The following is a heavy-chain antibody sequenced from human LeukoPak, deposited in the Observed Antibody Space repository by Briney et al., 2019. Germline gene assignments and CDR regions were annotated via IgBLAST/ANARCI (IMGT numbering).Heavy chain of an antibody. CDR1: GGSISSYY. D-gene: IGHD6-13*01. CDR2: IYYSGST. J-gene: IGHJ5*02. Sequence: SETLSPTCTVSGGSISSYYWSWIRQPPGKGLEWIGYIYYSGSTNYNPSLKSRVTISVDTSKNQFSLKLSSVTAADTAVYYCARDRYSSSWYRGWFDPWGQGTLVTVSS. V-gene: IGHV4-59*01. CDR3: ARDRYSSSWYRGWFDP.